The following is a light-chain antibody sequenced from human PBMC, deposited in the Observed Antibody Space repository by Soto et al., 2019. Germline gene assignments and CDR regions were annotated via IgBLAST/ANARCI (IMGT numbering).Light chain of an antibody. CDR2: AAS. CDR1: QGARSS. Sequence: DILMTQTPSSLSASVGDRVTITCRASQGARSSLGWYQQKPGKATKRLIYAASRLQSGLPSRFSGSGSGTEFTLTISSLQPEDFATYYCLQDNKGPGTFGQGTNVDI. J-gene: IGKJ1*01. CDR3: LQDNKGPGT. V-gene: IGKV1-17*01.